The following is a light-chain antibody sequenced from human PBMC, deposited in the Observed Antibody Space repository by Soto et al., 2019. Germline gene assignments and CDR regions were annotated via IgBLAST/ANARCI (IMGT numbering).Light chain of an antibody. CDR2: EVS. CDR1: SSDVGAYKY. CDR3: TSYVGSNIWV. Sequence: QSALTQPPSASGSPGQSVTISCTGTSSDVGAYKYVSWYQQYPGKAPKLMIYEVSKRPSGVPDLFSGSESGNTASLTVSGLQAEDEADYYCTSYVGSNIWVFGGGTQLTVL. J-gene: IGLJ3*02. V-gene: IGLV2-8*01.